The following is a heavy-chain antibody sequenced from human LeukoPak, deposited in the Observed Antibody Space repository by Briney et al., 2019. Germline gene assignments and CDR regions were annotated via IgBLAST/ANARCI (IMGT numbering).Heavy chain of an antibody. CDR1: GFTFSSYS. V-gene: IGHV3-48*01. D-gene: IGHD3-22*01. CDR3: ARDMGYYDSSGYYLVCYFDY. J-gene: IGHJ4*02. CDR2: ISSSSTI. Sequence: GGSLRLSCAASGFTFSSYSMNWVRQAPGKGLEWVSYISSSSTIYYADSVKGRFTISRDNAKNSLYLQMNSLRAEDTAVYYCARDMGYYDSSGYYLVCYFDYWGQGTLVTVSS.